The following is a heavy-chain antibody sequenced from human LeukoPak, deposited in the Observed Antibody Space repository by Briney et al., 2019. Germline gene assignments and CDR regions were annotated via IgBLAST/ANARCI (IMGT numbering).Heavy chain of an antibody. D-gene: IGHD3-10*01. Sequence: GGSLRLSCTASAFTFSTYGMNWVRQAPGKGLEWVGRIKSKTDGGTTDYAAPVKGRFTISRDDSKNTLYLQMNSLKTEDTAVYYCTTGSQPVDYWGQGTLVTVSS. CDR1: AFTFSTYG. J-gene: IGHJ4*02. CDR3: TTGSQPVDY. CDR2: IKSKTDGGTT. V-gene: IGHV3-15*01.